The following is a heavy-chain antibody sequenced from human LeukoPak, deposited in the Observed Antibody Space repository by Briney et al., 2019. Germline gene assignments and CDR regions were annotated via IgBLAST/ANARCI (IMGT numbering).Heavy chain of an antibody. Sequence: SVKVSCKASGGTFSSYAISLVRQAAGQGLEWMGRIIPILGTANYAQMFQGRVTITADKSTSTAYMELSSLRSEDTAVYYCARVGGMGRTWHRKDYWGQGTLVTVSS. D-gene: IGHD3-10*01. V-gene: IGHV1-69*04. J-gene: IGHJ4*02. CDR2: IIPILGTA. CDR3: ARVGGMGRTWHRKDY. CDR1: GGTFSSYA.